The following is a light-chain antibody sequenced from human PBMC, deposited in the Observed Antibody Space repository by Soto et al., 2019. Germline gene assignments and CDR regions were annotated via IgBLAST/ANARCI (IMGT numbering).Light chain of an antibody. CDR3: SSSADSNTV. J-gene: IGLJ1*01. CDR2: EVT. CDR1: SSDVGDFQF. Sequence: QSVLTQPPSASGSPGQSVTISCTGTSSDVGDFQFVSWYQQHPGKAPKLMIYEVTKRPSGVPERFSGSKSGNTASLTVSGLQAGDEADYYCSSSADSNTVFGTGTKVTVL. V-gene: IGLV2-8*01.